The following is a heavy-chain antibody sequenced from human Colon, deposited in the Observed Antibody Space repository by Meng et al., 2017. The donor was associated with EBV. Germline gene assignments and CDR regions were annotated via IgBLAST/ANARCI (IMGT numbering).Heavy chain of an antibody. V-gene: IGHV4-61*01. J-gene: IGHJ5*02. CDR3: ARVSGRSFDP. D-gene: IGHD3-10*01. CDR1: GDSVATGRYY. CDR2: IYYIGGT. Sequence: QGQQQESGPGPVKPSETLSLTCTVSGDSVATGRYYWSWIRQPPGKGLEWIAYIYYIGGTNYNPSLKSRLTISLDTSKNQFSLSLRSVTAADTAVYYCARVSGRSFDPWGQGTLVTVSS.